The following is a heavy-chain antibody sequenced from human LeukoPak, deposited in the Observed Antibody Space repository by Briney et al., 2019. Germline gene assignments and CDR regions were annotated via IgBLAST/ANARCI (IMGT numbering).Heavy chain of an antibody. D-gene: IGHD5-18*01. V-gene: IGHV1-69*06. CDR2: IIPIFGTA. CDR3: ARAQGGYSYGPTDY. Sequence: ASVKVSCKASGGTFSSYAISWVRQAPGQGLEWMGGIIPIFGTANYAQKFQGSVTITADKSTSTAYMELSSLRSEDTAVYYCARAQGGYSYGPTDYWGQGTLVTVSS. J-gene: IGHJ4*02. CDR1: GGTFSSYA.